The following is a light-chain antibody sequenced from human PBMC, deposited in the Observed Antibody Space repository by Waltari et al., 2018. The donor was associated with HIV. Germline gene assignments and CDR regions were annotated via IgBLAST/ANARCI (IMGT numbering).Light chain of an antibody. CDR2: EAA. Sequence: EIVMTQSQLTLSVSPGKRVNLSCRASQSISAKVAWYQQSPGQAPRLLIYEAATRPTGIPARFSGSGSGTEFTLTISSLQSEDFATYFCQQYDSGPRGITFGQGTMLEIK. CDR3: QQYDSGPRGIT. V-gene: IGKV3-15*01. J-gene: IGKJ2*01. CDR1: QSISAK.